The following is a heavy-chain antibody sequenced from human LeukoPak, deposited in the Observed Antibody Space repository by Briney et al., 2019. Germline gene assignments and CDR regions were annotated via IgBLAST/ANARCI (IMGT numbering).Heavy chain of an antibody. J-gene: IGHJ4*02. CDR2: INHSGST. CDR1: GGSFSGYY. CDR3: ARAARWYYGSGGYWPY. D-gene: IGHD3-10*01. V-gene: IGHV4-34*01. Sequence: SETLSLTCAVYGGSFSGYYWSWIRQPPGKGPEWIGEINHSGSTNYNPSLKSRVTISVDTSKNQFSLKLSSVTAADTAVYYCARAARWYYGSGGYWPYWGQGTLVTVSS.